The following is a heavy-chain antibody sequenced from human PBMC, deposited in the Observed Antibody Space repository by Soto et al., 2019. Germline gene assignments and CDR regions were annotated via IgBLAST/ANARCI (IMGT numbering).Heavy chain of an antibody. Sequence: HVQLVESGGGDVQPGRSLTISCASSGFTFSTYGIHWVRQTPGKGLEWVAVISYDGTNKFYSDSVKGRFTISRDNFKNTLTLQMNSLRADDTAVYSCAKDLQSYGDYDYYCYGMDVWGLGTRVTVSS. CDR2: ISYDGTNK. V-gene: IGHV3-30*18. CDR3: AKDLQSYGDYDYYCYGMDV. D-gene: IGHD4-17*01. J-gene: IGHJ6*02. CDR1: GFTFSTYG.